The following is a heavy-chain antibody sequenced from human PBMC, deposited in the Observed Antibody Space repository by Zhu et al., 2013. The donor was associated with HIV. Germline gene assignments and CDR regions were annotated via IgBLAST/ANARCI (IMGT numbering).Heavy chain of an antibody. CDR3: ARGTPTAAGHDAFDI. CDR1: GGSISSSSYY. D-gene: IGHD6-13*01. Sequence: QVQLQESGPGLVKPSETLSLTCTVSGGSISSSSYYWGWIRQPPGKGLEWIGSIYYSGSTYYNPSLKSRVTISVDTSKNQFSLKLSSVTAADTAVYYCARGTPTAAGHDAFDIWGQGTMVTVSS. V-gene: IGHV4-39*07. J-gene: IGHJ3*02. CDR2: IYYSGST.